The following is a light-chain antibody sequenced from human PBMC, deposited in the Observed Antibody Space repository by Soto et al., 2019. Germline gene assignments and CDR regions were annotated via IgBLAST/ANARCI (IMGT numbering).Light chain of an antibody. CDR3: QTWGTGIVV. CDR1: SGHSSYA. Sequence: QLVLTQSPSASASLGASVKLTCTLSSGHSSYAIAGHQQQPEKGPRYLMKLNSDGSHSKGDGIPDRFSGSSSGAERYLTISSLQSEDEADYYCQTWGTGIVVFGGGTKVTVL. V-gene: IGLV4-69*01. CDR2: LNSDGSH. J-gene: IGLJ2*01.